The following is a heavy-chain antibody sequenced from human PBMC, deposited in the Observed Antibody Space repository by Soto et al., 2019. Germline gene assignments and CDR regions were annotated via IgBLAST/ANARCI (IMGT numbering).Heavy chain of an antibody. CDR2: MNPNSGNT. J-gene: IGHJ6*02. Sequence: GALVKVSCKASGYTFTSYDINCVRQATGQGLEWMGWMNPNSGNTGYAQKFQGRVTMTRNTSISTAYMELSSLRSEDTAVYYCARRYYDFWSGYYDYYYYGMDVWGQGTTVTVSS. CDR1: GYTFTSYD. V-gene: IGHV1-8*01. D-gene: IGHD3-3*01. CDR3: ARRYYDFWSGYYDYYYYGMDV.